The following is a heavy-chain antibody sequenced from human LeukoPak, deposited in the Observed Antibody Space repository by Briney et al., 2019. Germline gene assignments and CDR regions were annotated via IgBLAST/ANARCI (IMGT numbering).Heavy chain of an antibody. D-gene: IGHD3-22*01. V-gene: IGHV4-34*01. J-gene: IGHJ4*02. CDR2: INHSGST. CDR3: ARGYYDSSGYYYPDY. Sequence: PSETLSLTCAVYGGSFSGYYWSWIRQPPGKGLEWIGEINHSGSTNYNPSLKSRVTISVDTSENQFSLKLSSVAAADTAVYYCARGYYDSSGYYYPDYWGQGTLVTVSS. CDR1: GGSFSGYY.